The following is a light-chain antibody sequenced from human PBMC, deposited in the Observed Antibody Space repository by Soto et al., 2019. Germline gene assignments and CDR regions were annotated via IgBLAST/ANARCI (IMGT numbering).Light chain of an antibody. J-gene: IGKJ4*01. CDR3: KELKSYPPT. CDR2: AAS. CDR1: QGISSH. Sequence: DVQLTQSPSFLSACVADRVTITCRPSQGISSHLARYQQKPRKAPKLLIYAASTLQSGVPSRFSGSGSGTEFALTISSLQTEDFATYYCKELKSYPPTFGGGTKVDIK. V-gene: IGKV1-9*01.